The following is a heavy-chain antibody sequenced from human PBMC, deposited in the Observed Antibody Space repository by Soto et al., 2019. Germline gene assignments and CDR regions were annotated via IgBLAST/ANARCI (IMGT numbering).Heavy chain of an antibody. D-gene: IGHD3-3*01. CDR1: GGTFSSYA. J-gene: IGHJ4*02. V-gene: IGHV1-69*01. CDR2: IIPIFGTA. Sequence: QVQLVQSGAEVKKPGSSVKVSFKASGGTFSSYAISWVRQAPGQGREWMGGIIPIFGTANYAQKFQGRVTITADESTSTAYMELSSLRSEDTAVYYCASPTYYDFWSGYYPFDYWGQGTLVTVSS. CDR3: ASPTYYDFWSGYYPFDY.